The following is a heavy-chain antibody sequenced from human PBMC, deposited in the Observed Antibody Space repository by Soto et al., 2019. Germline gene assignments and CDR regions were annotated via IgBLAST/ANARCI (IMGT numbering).Heavy chain of an antibody. J-gene: IGHJ4*02. Sequence: ASVKLSCTSSGYTFFTSDISWVLQAPGQGLEWMGWISTYSGDTKYAQKFQGRVTMTTDTSTTTAYLELRSLRSDDTAVYYCAKDTGSSWYGKNYFDYWGQGTLVTVSS. CDR3: AKDTGSSWYGKNYFDY. V-gene: IGHV1-18*01. D-gene: IGHD6-13*01. CDR1: GYTFFTSD. CDR2: ISTYSGDT.